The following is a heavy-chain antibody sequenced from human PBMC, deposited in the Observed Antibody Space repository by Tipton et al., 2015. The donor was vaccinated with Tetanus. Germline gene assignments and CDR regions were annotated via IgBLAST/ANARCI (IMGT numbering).Heavy chain of an antibody. CDR2: ISGSGDSI. D-gene: IGHD3-16*02. Sequence: SLRLSCAASGFALVDYMTWIRQAPGKGLEWVSYISGSGDSIFYADSVKGRFIISRDNAKNSLYLQMSSLKAEDTAVYYCAKDLPSGGSYRSLDYWGQGTLVTVSS. CDR3: AKDLPSGGSYRSLDY. CDR1: GFALVDY. J-gene: IGHJ4*02. V-gene: IGHV3-11*01.